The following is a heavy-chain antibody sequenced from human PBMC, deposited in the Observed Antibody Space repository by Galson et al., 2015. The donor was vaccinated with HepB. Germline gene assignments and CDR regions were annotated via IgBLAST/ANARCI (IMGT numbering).Heavy chain of an antibody. CDR2: VSYDGSNK. D-gene: IGHD2-21*01. J-gene: IGHJ2*01. Sequence: SLRLSCAASGFTFRTYSIHWVRQAPGKGLEWVAVVSYDGSNKFYADSVKGRFSTSRDNSENTVYLQMNSLSAADTAVYYCARRGDTYWATRTDWYFDLWGRGSLVSVSS. CDR1: GFTFRTYS. CDR3: ARRGDTYWATRTDWYFDL. V-gene: IGHV3-30-3*01.